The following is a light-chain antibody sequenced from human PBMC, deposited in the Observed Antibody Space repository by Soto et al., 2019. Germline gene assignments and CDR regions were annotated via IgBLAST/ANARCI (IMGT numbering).Light chain of an antibody. Sequence: QSALTQPASLSGAPGQSITISCTGTSSDVGGYNYVSWDQQHPGKAPKLRIYDVSNRPSGVSNRFSGSKSGNTASLTISGLQAEDEADYYCSSYTSSSTYVVFGGGTKVTVL. CDR1: SSDVGGYNY. CDR2: DVS. CDR3: SSYTSSSTYVV. J-gene: IGLJ2*01. V-gene: IGLV2-14*01.